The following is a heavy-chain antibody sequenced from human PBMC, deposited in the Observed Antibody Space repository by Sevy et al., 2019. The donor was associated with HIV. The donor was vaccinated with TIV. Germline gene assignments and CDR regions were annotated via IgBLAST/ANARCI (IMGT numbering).Heavy chain of an antibody. CDR3: AKAYYYDSSGYYLLDY. V-gene: IGHV3-23*01. D-gene: IGHD3-22*01. CDR2: ISGSGGST. J-gene: IGHJ4*02. Sequence: GGSLRLSCAASGFTFSSYAMSWVRQAPGKGLEWVSAISGSGGSTYYADSVKGRFTISRDNSKNTLYLQMNSLRAEDTAVYYCAKAYYYDSSGYYLLDYWGQGTLVTVSS. CDR1: GFTFSSYA.